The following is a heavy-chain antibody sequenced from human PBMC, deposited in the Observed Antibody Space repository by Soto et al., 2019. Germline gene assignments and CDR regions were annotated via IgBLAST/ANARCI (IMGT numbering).Heavy chain of an antibody. V-gene: IGHV3-66*01. CDR1: GFTVSSNY. CDR2: IYSGGST. D-gene: IGHD7-27*01. CDR3: AREGGSGDSSYYFDY. Sequence: GGSLRLSCAASGFTVSSNYMSWVRQAPGKGLEWVSVIYSGGSTYYADSVKGRFTISRHNSKNTLYLQMNSLRAEDTAVYYCAREGGSGDSSYYFDYWGQGTLVTVSS. J-gene: IGHJ4*02.